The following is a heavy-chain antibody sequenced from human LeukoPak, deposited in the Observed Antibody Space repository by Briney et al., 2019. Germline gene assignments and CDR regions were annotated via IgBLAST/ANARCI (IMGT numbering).Heavy chain of an antibody. CDR2: VIPILDIS. V-gene: IGHV1-69*04. CDR1: GGTFSSYG. Sequence: GASVKVSCKASGGTFSSYGITWVRQAPGQGLEWMGRVIPILDISNYAQMFQDRVTITADKSTSTAYMELSSLRSEDTAVYFCARTNYYASSGSQGPGTFYYGLDVWGQGTTVTVSS. D-gene: IGHD3-22*01. J-gene: IGHJ6*02. CDR3: ARTNYYASSGSQGPGTFYYGLDV.